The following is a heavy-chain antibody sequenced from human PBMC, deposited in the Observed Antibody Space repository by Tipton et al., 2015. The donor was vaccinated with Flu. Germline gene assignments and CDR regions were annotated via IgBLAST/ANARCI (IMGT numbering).Heavy chain of an antibody. D-gene: IGHD4-17*01. CDR3: ARDGGYGDYGGY. CDR1: GFTFSSYW. J-gene: IGHJ4*02. CDR2: INSDGSST. V-gene: IGHV3-74*01. Sequence: SLRLSCAASGFTFSSYWMHWVRQAPGKGLVWVSRINSDGSSTSYADSVKGRFTISRDNAKNTLYLQMNSLRAEDTAVYYCARDGGYGDYGGYWGQGTLVTVSS.